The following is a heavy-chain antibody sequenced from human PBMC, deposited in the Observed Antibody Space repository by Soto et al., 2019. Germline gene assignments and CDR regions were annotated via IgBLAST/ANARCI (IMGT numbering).Heavy chain of an antibody. J-gene: IGHJ4*02. CDR2: ISYDGSNK. V-gene: IGHV3-30*18. CDR3: AKAGRWLQSHFDY. CDR1: GFTFSSYG. Sequence: QVQLVESGGDVVQPGRSLRLSCAASGFTFSSYGMHWVRQAPGKGLEWVAVISYDGSNKYYADSVKGRFTISRDNSKNTLYLQMNSLRAEDTAVYYCAKAGRWLQSHFDYWGQGTLVTVSS. D-gene: IGHD5-12*01.